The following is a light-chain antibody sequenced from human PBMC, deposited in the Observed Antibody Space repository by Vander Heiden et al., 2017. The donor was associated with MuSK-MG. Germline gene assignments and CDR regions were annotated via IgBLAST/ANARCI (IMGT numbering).Light chain of an antibody. J-gene: IGKJ5*01. Sequence: EIVLTQSPGTLSLSPGERATLSCRASQSVSSRNLAWYQQKQGQAPRLLIYGASSRATGIPDRFSGSGSGTDFTLIISRLEPEDFVVYYCQQDGSSPITFGQGTLMDIK. V-gene: IGKV3-20*01. CDR3: QQDGSSPIT. CDR1: QSVSSRN. CDR2: GAS.